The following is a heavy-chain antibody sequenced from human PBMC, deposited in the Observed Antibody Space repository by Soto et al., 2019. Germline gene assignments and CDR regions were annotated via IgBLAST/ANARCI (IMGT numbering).Heavy chain of an antibody. Sequence: ASVKVSCKASGYTFTSYDINWVRQATGQGLEWMGWMNPNSGNTGYAQKFQGRVTMARNTSISTAYMELSSLRSEDTAVYYCARGGDSSPYYYYYYGMDVWGQGTTVTVSS. CDR1: GYTFTSYD. J-gene: IGHJ6*02. CDR3: ARGGDSSPYYYYYYGMDV. V-gene: IGHV1-8*01. CDR2: MNPNSGNT. D-gene: IGHD6-13*01.